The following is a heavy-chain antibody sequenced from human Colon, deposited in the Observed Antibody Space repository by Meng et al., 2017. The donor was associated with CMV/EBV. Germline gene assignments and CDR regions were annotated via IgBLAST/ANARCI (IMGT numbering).Heavy chain of an antibody. CDR3: GRNRVDH. V-gene: IGHV3-7*01. Sequence: GGSLRLSCAASGFTFSDYWMTWVRQAPGKGLEWVANIRQDAIESFYADSVKGRFTISRDDAKSLLYLQMNSLRGEDTGIYYCGRNRVDHWGQGTLVTVSS. CDR1: GFTFSDYW. D-gene: IGHD3-10*01. CDR2: IRQDAIES. J-gene: IGHJ4*02.